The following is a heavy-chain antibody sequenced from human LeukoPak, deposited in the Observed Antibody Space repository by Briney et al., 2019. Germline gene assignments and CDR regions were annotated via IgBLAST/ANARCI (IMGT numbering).Heavy chain of an antibody. D-gene: IGHD3-22*01. J-gene: IGHJ4*02. CDR1: GYTLTELS. V-gene: IGHV1-24*01. CDR3: ATVGNYYDSSGYYVY. CDR2: FDPEDGET. Sequence: GASVMVSCKVSGYTLTELSMHWVRQAPGKGLEWMGGFDPEDGETIYAQKFQGRVTMTEDTSTDTAYMELSSLRSEDTAVYYCATVGNYYDSSGYYVYWGQGTLVTVSS.